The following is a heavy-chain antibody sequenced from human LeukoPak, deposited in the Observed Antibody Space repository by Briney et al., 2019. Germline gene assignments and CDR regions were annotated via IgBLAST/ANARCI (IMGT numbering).Heavy chain of an antibody. D-gene: IGHD4-23*01. Sequence: GRSLRLSCAASGFTFSSYGMHWVRQAPGKGLEWVAVISYDGSNKYYADSVKGRFTISRDNSKNTLYPQMNSLRAEDTAVYYCAKSDTVAISDYWGQGTLVTVSS. CDR3: AKSDTVAISDY. J-gene: IGHJ4*02. CDR2: ISYDGSNK. V-gene: IGHV3-30*18. CDR1: GFTFSSYG.